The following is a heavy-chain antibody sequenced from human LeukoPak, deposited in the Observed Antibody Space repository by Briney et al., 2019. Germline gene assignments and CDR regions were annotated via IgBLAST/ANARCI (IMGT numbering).Heavy chain of an antibody. D-gene: IGHD3-22*01. CDR1: GYTFPSYY. CDR2: INPSGGST. Sequence: GASVKVSCKASGYTFPSYYMHWVRQAPGQGLERVGIINPSGGSTSYAQKFQGRVTMTRDTSTSTVYMELSSLRSEDTAVYYCARDGNYDSSGYYFDYWGQGTLVTVSS. V-gene: IGHV1-46*01. J-gene: IGHJ4*02. CDR3: ARDGNYDSSGYYFDY.